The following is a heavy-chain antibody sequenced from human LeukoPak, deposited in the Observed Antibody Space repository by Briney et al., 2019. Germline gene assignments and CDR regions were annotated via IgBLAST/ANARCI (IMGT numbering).Heavy chain of an antibody. CDR3: ARDLGGFGELTYYYYMDV. CDR1: GGNFNNYA. V-gene: IGHV1-69*13. Sequence: SVKVSCKASGGNFNNYAISWVRQAPGQGLEWMGGIIPLFGTANYAQKFQGRVTITADESTSTAYMDLSSLRSEDTAVYYCARDLGGFGELTYYYYMDVWGKGTTVTVSS. J-gene: IGHJ6*03. CDR2: IIPLFGTA. D-gene: IGHD3-10*01.